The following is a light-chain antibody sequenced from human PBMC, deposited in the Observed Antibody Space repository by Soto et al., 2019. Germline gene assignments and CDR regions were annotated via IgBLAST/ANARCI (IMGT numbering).Light chain of an antibody. Sequence: DIELTESPSFLYSSVGDRFTITCRASQVISTSLAWYQQKPGNAPKLLIYTASTLQSGVPSRFSGSGSGTEFTLTISSLLPEDFATYHCQQLTSFPFTFGQRTKVDI. CDR1: QVISTS. V-gene: IGKV1-9*01. CDR2: TAS. CDR3: QQLTSFPFT. J-gene: IGKJ1*01.